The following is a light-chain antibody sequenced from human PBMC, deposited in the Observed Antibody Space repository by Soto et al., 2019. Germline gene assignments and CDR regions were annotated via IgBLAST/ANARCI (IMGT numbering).Light chain of an antibody. V-gene: IGLV2-14*01. J-gene: IGLJ3*02. Sequence: QSALTQPASVSGSPGQSITISCTGTSSDVGAYNYVSWYQQRPGKAPKLLIYEVSDRPSGVSSRFSGSKSGNTASLTISGLQADDEADYYCSSHTSLATHVLFGGGTKVTVL. CDR2: EVS. CDR3: SSHTSLATHVL. CDR1: SSDVGAYNY.